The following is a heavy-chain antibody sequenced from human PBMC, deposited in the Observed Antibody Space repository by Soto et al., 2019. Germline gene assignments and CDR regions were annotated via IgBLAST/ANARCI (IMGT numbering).Heavy chain of an antibody. CDR2: FHHDGYR. Sequence: QVQLQESGPGLVNPSGTLSLSCDVSGDSINNEWWSWVRQPPGKGLEWIAEFHHDGYRNYNPSLKSRATISSDMSKNQFSLTLGSVTAADTAIYYCVRNGYNCLEVWDQGTTVTVSS. CDR3: VRNGYNCLEV. V-gene: IGHV4-4*02. J-gene: IGHJ6*02. D-gene: IGHD3-22*01. CDR1: GDSINNEW.